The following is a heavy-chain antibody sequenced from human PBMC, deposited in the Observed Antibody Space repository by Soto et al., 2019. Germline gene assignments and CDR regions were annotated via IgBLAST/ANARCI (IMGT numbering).Heavy chain of an antibody. D-gene: IGHD5-12*01. CDR2: INPNSGGT. J-gene: IGHJ4*02. V-gene: IGHV1-2*02. CDR1: GYTFTGYY. Sequence: ASVKVSCKASGYTFTGYYMHWVRQAPGQGLEWMGWINPNSGGTNYAQKFQGRVTMTRGTSISTAYMELSRLRSDDTAVYYCARAREVAGHFDYWGQGTLVTVSS. CDR3: ARAREVAGHFDY.